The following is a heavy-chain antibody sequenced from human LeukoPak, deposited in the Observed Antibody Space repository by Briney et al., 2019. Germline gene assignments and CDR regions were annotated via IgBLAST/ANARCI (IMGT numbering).Heavy chain of an antibody. D-gene: IGHD4-17*01. Sequence: GGSLRLSCAASGFTVRSNYMSWVRPAPGKGLEWVSLIFNDGSTYYADSVKARFTISRDNSMDTLYLQMNSLRVEDTAVYYCARDPGGDNAYWGQGTLVTVSS. V-gene: IGHV3-66*01. CDR1: GFTVRSNY. CDR3: ARDPGGDNAY. J-gene: IGHJ4*02. CDR2: IFNDGST.